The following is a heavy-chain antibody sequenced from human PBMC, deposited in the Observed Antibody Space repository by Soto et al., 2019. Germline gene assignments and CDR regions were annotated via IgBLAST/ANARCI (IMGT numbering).Heavy chain of an antibody. CDR2: ISSSSSTK. V-gene: IGHV3-48*01. CDR3: ARAAPFWSGYQNWFDP. J-gene: IGHJ5*02. Sequence: GGSLRLSCAASGFTFSSYAMSWVRQAPGKGLEWVSYISSSSSTKYYADSVQGRFTISRDNAKNSLYLQMNSLRAEDTAVYYCARAAPFWSGYQNWFDPWGQGTLVTVSS. D-gene: IGHD3-3*01. CDR1: GFTFSSYA.